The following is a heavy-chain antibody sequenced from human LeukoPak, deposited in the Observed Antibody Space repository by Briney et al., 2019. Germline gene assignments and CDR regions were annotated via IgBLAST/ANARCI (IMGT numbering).Heavy chain of an antibody. CDR2: ISSSSSYI. V-gene: IGHV3-21*01. Sequence: GGSLRLSCAASGFTFSGYWMSWVRQAPGKGLEWVSSISSSSSYIYYADSVKGRFTISRDNAKNSLYLQMNSLRAEDTAVYYCVEGNSKYCSSTSCYSLGDYWGQGTLVTVSS. D-gene: IGHD2-2*01. CDR1: GFTFSGYW. J-gene: IGHJ4*02. CDR3: VEGNSKYCSSTSCYSLGDY.